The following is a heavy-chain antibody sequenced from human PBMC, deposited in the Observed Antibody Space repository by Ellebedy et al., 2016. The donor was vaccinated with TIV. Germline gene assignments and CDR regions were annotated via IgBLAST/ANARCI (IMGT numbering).Heavy chain of an antibody. CDR2: FDHVDGET. CDR1: GYTLSELS. Sequence: ASVKVSCXVSGYTLSELSIHWVRQAPGKGLEWMGGFDHVDGETIYAQEFQGRVTMTEDTSTDTSYMELSSLRSEDTAVYYCVRETSVWGQGTLVTVSS. J-gene: IGHJ4*02. CDR3: VRETSV. V-gene: IGHV1-24*01.